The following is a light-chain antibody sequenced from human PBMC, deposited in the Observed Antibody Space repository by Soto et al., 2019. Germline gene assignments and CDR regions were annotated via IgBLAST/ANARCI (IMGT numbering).Light chain of an antibody. CDR1: QSTSTW. CDR3: KQYGRYRT. J-gene: IGKJ1*01. V-gene: IGKV1-5*03. CDR2: KAS. Sequence: DIQMTQSPSTLSASVGDRVTITCRASQSTSTWLAWYQHKPGKAPNLLIYKASSLESGVTSRFSGRGSGTEFTLTISSLQPEAVATYYCKQYGRYRTFGQGTKVEIK.